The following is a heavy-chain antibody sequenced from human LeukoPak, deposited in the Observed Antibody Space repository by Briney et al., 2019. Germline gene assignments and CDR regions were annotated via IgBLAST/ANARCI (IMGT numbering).Heavy chain of an antibody. CDR2: ISGSGGST. D-gene: IGHD5-24*01. CDR1: GFTFSSYA. J-gene: IGHJ4*02. CDR3: AKSLERWLPGGGDY. Sequence: PGESLRLSCAASGFTFSSYAMSWVRQAPGKGLEWVSAISGSGGSTYYADSVKGRFTISRDNSKNTLYLQMNSLRAEDTAVYYCAKSLERWLPGGGDYWGQGTLVTVSS. V-gene: IGHV3-23*01.